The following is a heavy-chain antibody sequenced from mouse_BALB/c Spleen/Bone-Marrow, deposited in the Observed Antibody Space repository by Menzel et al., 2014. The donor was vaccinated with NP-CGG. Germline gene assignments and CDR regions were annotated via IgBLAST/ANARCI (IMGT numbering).Heavy chain of an antibody. V-gene: IGHV1S81*02. J-gene: IGHJ4*01. CDR3: ARLIYGSSYIVDF. CDR1: GYTFTGYW. D-gene: IGHD1-1*01. Sequence: QVQLQQSGAELVKPGASVKLSCKAYGYTFTGYWMHWVKQRPGQGLEWIGEVNPSIGRTNYNEKFKSMATLTVDKSSSTAYMQLSSPTSEDSTCLYCARLIYGSSYIVDFWGQGTSVTVSS. CDR2: VNPSIGRT.